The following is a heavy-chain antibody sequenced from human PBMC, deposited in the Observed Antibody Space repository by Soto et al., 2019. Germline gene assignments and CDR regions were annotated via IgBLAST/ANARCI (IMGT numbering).Heavy chain of an antibody. CDR1: GGTFSPYT. D-gene: IGHD3-10*01. J-gene: IGHJ4*02. V-gene: IGHV1-69*08. CDR2: SIPFHGVT. Sequence: QVQLVQSGAEVKKPGSSVKVSCKASGGTFSPYTINWVRQAPGQGLEWMGRSIPFHGVTNYAQKFQARVTITADKSTSTAYMELGGLRFEDTAMYYCTRDWEITVSTWSFGGFWGRGTLVTVSS. CDR3: TRDWEITVSTWSFGGF.